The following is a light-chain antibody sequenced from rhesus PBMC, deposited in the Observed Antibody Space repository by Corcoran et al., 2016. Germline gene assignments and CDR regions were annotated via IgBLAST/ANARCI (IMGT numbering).Light chain of an antibody. V-gene: IGKV1-74*01. CDR2: KAS. Sequence: DIQMTQSPSSLSASVGDRVTITCRTSENVNNYLNWYQQKPGKAPKLLIYKASTLQSGVPSRFSGSGYGTDYTFTISSLQSEDVSTYYCQHNYGTPFTFGPGTKLDIE. J-gene: IGKJ3*01. CDR1: ENVNNY. CDR3: QHNYGTPFT.